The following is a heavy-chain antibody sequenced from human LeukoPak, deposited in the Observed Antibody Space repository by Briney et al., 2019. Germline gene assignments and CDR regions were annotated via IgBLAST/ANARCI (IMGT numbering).Heavy chain of an antibody. Sequence: PGGSLRLSCAAPGFTFSSYSMNWVRQAPGKGLEWVSSISSSSSYIYYADSVKGRFTISRDNAKTSLYLQMNSLRAEDTAVYYCAREYGDYVHSYYYYYYMDVWGKGTTVTVSS. CDR1: GFTFSSYS. CDR3: AREYGDYVHSYYYYYYMDV. J-gene: IGHJ6*03. CDR2: ISSSSSYI. V-gene: IGHV3-21*01. D-gene: IGHD4-17*01.